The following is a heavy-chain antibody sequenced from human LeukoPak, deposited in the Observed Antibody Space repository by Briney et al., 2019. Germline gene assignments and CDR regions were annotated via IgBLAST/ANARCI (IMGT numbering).Heavy chain of an antibody. CDR3: ARGGGSYSIDY. Sequence: PGRSLRLSCAASGFTFSSYAMHWVRQAPGKGLEWVAVISYDGSNKYYADSVKGRFTISRDNSKNTLYLQMNSLRAEDTAVYYCARGGGSYSIDYWGQGTLVTVSS. D-gene: IGHD1-26*01. J-gene: IGHJ4*02. V-gene: IGHV3-30-3*01. CDR2: ISYDGSNK. CDR1: GFTFSSYA.